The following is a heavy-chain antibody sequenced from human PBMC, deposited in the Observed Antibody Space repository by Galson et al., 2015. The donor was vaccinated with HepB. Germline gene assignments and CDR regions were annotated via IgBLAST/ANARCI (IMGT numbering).Heavy chain of an antibody. Sequence: LRLSCAASGFTFSSYAMHWVRQAPGKGLEWVAVISYDGSNKYYADSVKGRFTISRDNSKNTLYLQMNSLRAEDTAVYYCARDSITMVWWGMDVWGQGTMVYVSS. D-gene: IGHD3-10*01. CDR1: GFTFSSYA. CDR2: ISYDGSNK. V-gene: IGHV3-30-3*01. J-gene: IGHJ3*01. CDR3: ARDSITMVWWGMDV.